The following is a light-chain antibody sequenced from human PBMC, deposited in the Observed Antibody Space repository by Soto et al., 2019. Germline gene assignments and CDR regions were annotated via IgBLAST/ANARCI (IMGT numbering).Light chain of an antibody. J-gene: IGKJ1*01. V-gene: IGKV2-28*01. Sequence: DVVMTQSPLSLPVTPGQPASISCRSSQSLLHSNGNNYLDWYLQKPGQSPQLLISLGSNRASGVPDRFSGSGSGTDFTLTISSLQPEDFATYYCQQSYYNPTFGQGTKVDI. CDR2: LGS. CDR3: QQSYYNPT. CDR1: QSLLHSNGNNY.